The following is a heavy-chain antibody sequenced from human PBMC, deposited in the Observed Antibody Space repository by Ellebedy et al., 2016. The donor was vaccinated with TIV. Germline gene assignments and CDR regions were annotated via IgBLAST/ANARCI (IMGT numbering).Heavy chain of an antibody. CDR2: IYHSGST. J-gene: IGHJ4*02. CDR1: GGSISSSNW. CDR3: AREVVDSSGYYYFDY. V-gene: IGHV4-4*02. D-gene: IGHD3-22*01. Sequence: GSLRLXXAVSGGSISSSNWWSWVRQPPGKGLEWIGEIYHSGSTYYNPSLKSRVTISVDRSKNQFSLKLSSVTAADTAVYYCAREVVDSSGYYYFDYWGQGTLVTVSS.